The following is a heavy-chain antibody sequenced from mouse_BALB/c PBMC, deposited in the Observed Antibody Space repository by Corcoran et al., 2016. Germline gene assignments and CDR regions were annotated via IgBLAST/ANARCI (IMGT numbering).Heavy chain of an antibody. V-gene: IGHV1S136*01. CDR3: AREVPGGYPFEY. CDR2: IYPYNDDT. J-gene: IGHJ2*01. D-gene: IGHD2-2*01. CDR1: GYTFTSYV. Sequence: EVQLQQSGPELVKTGASVKMSCKASGYTFTSYVMHWVKQKPGQGLEWIGYIYPYNDDTKYNEEFKGKATLTSDKSSSTAYMELNSLTSEDSAVYYCAREVPGGYPFEYWGQGTTLTVSS.